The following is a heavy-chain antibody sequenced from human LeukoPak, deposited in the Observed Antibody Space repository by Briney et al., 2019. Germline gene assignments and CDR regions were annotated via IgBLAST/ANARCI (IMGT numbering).Heavy chain of an antibody. CDR3: ARGGQYQLDDAFDI. D-gene: IGHD2-2*01. CDR2: ISAYNGNT. CDR1: GYTFTSYD. V-gene: IGHV1-18*01. Sequence: ASVKVSCKASGYTFTSYDINWVRQATGQGLEWMGWISAYNGNTNYAQKLQGRVTMTTDTSTSTAYMELRSLRSDDTAVYYCARGGQYQLDDAFDIWGQGTMVTVSS. J-gene: IGHJ3*02.